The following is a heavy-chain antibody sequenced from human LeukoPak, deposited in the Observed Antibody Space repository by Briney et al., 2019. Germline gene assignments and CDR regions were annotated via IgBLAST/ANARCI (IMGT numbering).Heavy chain of an antibody. J-gene: IGHJ6*03. CDR2: IYHSGST. CDR1: GGSISSSNW. D-gene: IGHD6-6*01. V-gene: IGHV4-4*02. CDR3: ARGYSSSSSSLYYYYMDV. Sequence: SGTLSLTCAVSGGSISSSNWWSWVRQPPGQGLEWIGEIYHSGSTNYNPSLKSRVTISVDTSKNQFSLQLGSVTAADTAVYYCARGYSSSSSSLYYYYMDVWGRGATVTVSS.